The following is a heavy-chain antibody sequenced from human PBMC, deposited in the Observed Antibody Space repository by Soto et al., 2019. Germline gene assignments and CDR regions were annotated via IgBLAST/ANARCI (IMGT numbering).Heavy chain of an antibody. CDR2: ISPYTGNT. J-gene: IGHJ6*02. CDR1: GYIFVNYG. D-gene: IGHD3-16*01. Sequence: QVPLVQSGDEVKKPGASVKVSCKASGYIFVNYGIAWVRQAPGQGLEWMGWISPYTGNTHSATKIQGRLTMTTDTSTSTVYMDLGSLTSDDTAVYYCVMVDNYVTPTPQDVWGQGTTVTVSS. V-gene: IGHV1-18*01. CDR3: VMVDNYVTPTPQDV.